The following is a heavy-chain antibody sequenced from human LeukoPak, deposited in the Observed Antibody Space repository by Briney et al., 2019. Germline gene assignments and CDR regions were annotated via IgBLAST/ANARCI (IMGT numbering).Heavy chain of an antibody. Sequence: SETLSLTCAVYGGSFSGYYWSWIRQPPGKGLEWIGEINHSGSTNYNPSLKSRVTISVDTSKNQFSLKLSSVTAADTAVYYCARGYCSSTSCSNWFDPWGQGTLVTVSS. CDR1: GGSFSGYY. V-gene: IGHV4-34*01. D-gene: IGHD2-2*01. CDR2: INHSGST. J-gene: IGHJ5*02. CDR3: ARGYCSSTSCSNWFDP.